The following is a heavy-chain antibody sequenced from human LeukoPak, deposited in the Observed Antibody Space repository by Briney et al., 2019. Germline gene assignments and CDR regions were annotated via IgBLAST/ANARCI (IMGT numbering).Heavy chain of an antibody. D-gene: IGHD4-17*01. CDR2: VRGQAHGGTT. J-gene: IGHJ4*02. V-gene: IGHV3-49*04. CDR1: GFTFNVYA. CDR3: TRDGGDGGY. Sequence: GGSLRLSCTTSGFTFNVYAMSWVRQAPGKGLEWVGFVRGQAHGGTTDYAASVKGRFTISRDDSRSIVYLQMNSLKTEDTAMYYCTRDGGDGGYWGQGTLVTVSS.